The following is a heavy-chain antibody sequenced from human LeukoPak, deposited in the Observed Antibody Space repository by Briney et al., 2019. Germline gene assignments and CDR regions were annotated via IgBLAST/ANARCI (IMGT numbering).Heavy chain of an antibody. D-gene: IGHD3-3*01. CDR2: ISESGSGT. CDR1: GFNFNTCA. V-gene: IGHV3-23*01. CDR3: AKGVFGVNRAFDY. J-gene: IGHJ4*02. Sequence: GGSLRLSCEASGFNFNTCAMSWVRQAPGKGLEWVSAISESGSGTYYADSVKGRFTISRDNSKNTLYLQMNSLRVDDTALYYCAKGVFGVNRAFDYWGQGTLVTVSS.